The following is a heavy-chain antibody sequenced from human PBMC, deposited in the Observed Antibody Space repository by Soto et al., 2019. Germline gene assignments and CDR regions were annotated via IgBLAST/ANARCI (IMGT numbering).Heavy chain of an antibody. CDR1: GFTFSGSA. CDR3: TRPGYSSGWSDY. CDR2: IRSKANSYAT. V-gene: IGHV3-73*02. Sequence: EVQLVESGGGLVQPGGSLKLSCAASGFTFSGSAMHWVRQASGKWLEWVGRIRSKANSYATAYAASVEGRFTISSDDSKNMAFLQMNSLEAEDKAVYYCTRPGYSSGWSDYWGQGTLVTVSS. J-gene: IGHJ4*02. D-gene: IGHD6-19*01.